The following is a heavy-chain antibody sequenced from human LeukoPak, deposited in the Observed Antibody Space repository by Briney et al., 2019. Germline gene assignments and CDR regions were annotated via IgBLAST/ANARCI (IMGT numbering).Heavy chain of an antibody. CDR3: ARARSSWYPSHDY. V-gene: IGHV1-8*01. CDR2: MNPNSGNT. Sequence: GASVKVSCKASGYTFTSYDINWVRQATRQGLEWMGWMNPNSGNTGYAQKFQGRVTMTKNTSISTAYMELSSLRSEDTAVYYCARARSSWYPSHDYWGQGTLVTVSS. J-gene: IGHJ4*02. CDR1: GYTFTSYD. D-gene: IGHD6-13*01.